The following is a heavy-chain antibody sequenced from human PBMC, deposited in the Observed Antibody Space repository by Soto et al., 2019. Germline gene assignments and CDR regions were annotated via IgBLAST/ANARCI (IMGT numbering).Heavy chain of an antibody. D-gene: IGHD3-22*01. V-gene: IGHV1-69*10. CDR1: GGTFSSYA. Sequence: ASVKVSCKASGGTFSSYAISWVRQAPGQGLEWMGGIIPILGIANYAQKFQGRVTITADKSTSTAYMELSSLRSEDTAVYYCARVSIANPFYDSSGYYPYYYYGMDVWGQGTTVTVSS. J-gene: IGHJ6*02. CDR2: IIPILGIA. CDR3: ARVSIANPFYDSSGYYPYYYYGMDV.